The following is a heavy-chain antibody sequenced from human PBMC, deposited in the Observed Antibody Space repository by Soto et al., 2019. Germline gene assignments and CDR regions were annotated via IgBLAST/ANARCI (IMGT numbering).Heavy chain of an antibody. CDR2: INAGNGNT. D-gene: IGHD5-12*01. CDR1: GYTFTSYA. CDR3: ARDQGDGYNLLFDY. V-gene: IGHV1-3*05. J-gene: IGHJ4*02. Sequence: QVQLVQSGAEEKKPGASVKVSCKASGYTFTSYAMHWVRQAPGQRLEWMGWINAGNGNTKYSQKFQGRVTITRDTSASTAYMELSSLRSEDTAVYYCARDQGDGYNLLFDYWGQGTLVTVSS.